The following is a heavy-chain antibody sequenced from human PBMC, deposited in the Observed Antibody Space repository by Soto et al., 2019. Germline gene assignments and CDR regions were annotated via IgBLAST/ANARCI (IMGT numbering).Heavy chain of an antibody. CDR3: ARDFLYYYDSSGYYYYYYGMDV. CDR2: INPSGGST. D-gene: IGHD3-22*01. Sequence: GASVKVSCKASGYTFTSYYMHWVRQAPGQGLEWMGIINPSGGSTSYAQKFQGRVTMTRDTSTSTVYMELSSLRSEDTAVYYCARDFLYYYDSSGYYYYYYGMDVWGQGTTVTVSS. V-gene: IGHV1-46*01. CDR1: GYTFTSYY. J-gene: IGHJ6*02.